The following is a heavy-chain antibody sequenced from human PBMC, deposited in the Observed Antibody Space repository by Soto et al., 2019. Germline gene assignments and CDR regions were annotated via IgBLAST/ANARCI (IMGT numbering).Heavy chain of an antibody. D-gene: IGHD2-15*01. Sequence: EVQLLESGGGLVQPGGSLRLSCAASGFTFSSYAMSWVRQAPGKGLEWVSGISGSGGSTYYADSVKGRFTISRDNSKNTLYLQMNSLTAEDTAVYFCAKGGCSGVSCGWFDPWGQGTLVTVSS. V-gene: IGHV3-23*01. CDR2: ISGSGGST. J-gene: IGHJ5*02. CDR1: GFTFSSYA. CDR3: AKGGCSGVSCGWFDP.